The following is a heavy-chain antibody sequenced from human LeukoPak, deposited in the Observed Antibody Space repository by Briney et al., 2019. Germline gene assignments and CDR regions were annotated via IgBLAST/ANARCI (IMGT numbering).Heavy chain of an antibody. Sequence: PGGSLRLSCAASGFTFSSYSMNWVRQAPGKGLEWVSSISSSSSYIYYADSVKGRFTISRDNAKNSLYLQMNSLRAEDTALYHCARVTDDYVWGSLGDWGQGTLVTVSS. CDR1: GFTFSSYS. CDR2: ISSSSSYI. CDR3: ARVTDDYVWGSLGD. J-gene: IGHJ4*02. D-gene: IGHD3-16*01. V-gene: IGHV3-21*04.